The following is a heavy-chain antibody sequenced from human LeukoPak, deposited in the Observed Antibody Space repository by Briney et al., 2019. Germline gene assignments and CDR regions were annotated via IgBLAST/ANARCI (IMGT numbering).Heavy chain of an antibody. CDR3: AKDVGAVAGLDY. D-gene: IGHD6-19*01. V-gene: IGHV3-23*01. CDR2: ISGSGGST. Sequence: GGSLRLSCAASGVTFSSYAMSWVRQAPGKGLEWVSAISGSGGSTYYADSGKGRFTISRDNSKNTLYLQMNSLRAEDTAVYYCAKDVGAVAGLDYWGQGTLVTVSS. J-gene: IGHJ4*02. CDR1: GVTFSSYA.